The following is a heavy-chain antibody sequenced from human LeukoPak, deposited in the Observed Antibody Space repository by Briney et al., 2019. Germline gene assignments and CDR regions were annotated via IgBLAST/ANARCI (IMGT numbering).Heavy chain of an antibody. V-gene: IGHV3-23*01. Sequence: GGSLRLSCVASGLRFRSYAMSWVRQAPGKGLECISTISDDSSFTYYADSVKGRSAISRDDSKNTLYLQMNNLKVEDTAVYYCAKGRCSGVGCDSFHSWGQGALVTVSS. CDR1: GLRFRSYA. CDR2: ISDDSSFT. D-gene: IGHD2-15*01. CDR3: AKGRCSGVGCDSFHS. J-gene: IGHJ4*02.